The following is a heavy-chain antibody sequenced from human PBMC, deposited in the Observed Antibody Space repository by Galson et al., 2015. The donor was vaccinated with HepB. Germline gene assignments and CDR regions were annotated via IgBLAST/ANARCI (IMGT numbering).Heavy chain of an antibody. CDR2: IWYDGSNK. CDR1: GFTFSSYG. Sequence: SLRLSCAASGFTFSSYGMHWVRQAPGKGLEWVAVIWYDGSNKYYADSVKGRFTISRDNSKNTLYLQMNSLRAEDTAVYYCARDQPLRGYYDSSGYYGGWGQGTLVTVSS. J-gene: IGHJ4*02. CDR3: ARDQPLRGYYDSSGYYGG. D-gene: IGHD3-22*01. V-gene: IGHV3-33*01.